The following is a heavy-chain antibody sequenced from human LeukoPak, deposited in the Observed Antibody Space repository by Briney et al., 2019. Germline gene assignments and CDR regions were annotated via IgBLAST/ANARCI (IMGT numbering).Heavy chain of an antibody. D-gene: IGHD3-16*01. CDR1: GYTFTSYA. V-gene: IGHV7-4-1*02. J-gene: IGHJ3*02. Sequence: ASVKVSCKTSGYTFTSYAISWVRQAPGQGLEWMGWINTNTGNPTYAQGFTGRYAFSLDTSVSTAYLQISSLKTEDTAIYYCASMGSHGFDIWGQGTMVTVSS. CDR3: ASMGSHGFDI. CDR2: INTNTGNP.